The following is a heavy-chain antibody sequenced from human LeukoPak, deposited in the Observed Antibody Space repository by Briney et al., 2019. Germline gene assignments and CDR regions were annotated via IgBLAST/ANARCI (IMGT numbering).Heavy chain of an antibody. V-gene: IGHV3-48*02. Sequence: GGSLRLSCAASGFTFSSYSINWVRQAPGKGPEWISYISSSSDKIKYADSVADPFTMSRANATTSLYLQITSLSDKDTAVYYCARAKLRTSWTVGEFDSWGQGNLVT. CDR2: ISSSSDKI. D-gene: IGHD1-1*01. CDR1: GFTFSSYS. CDR3: ARAKLRTSWTVGEFDS. J-gene: IGHJ4*02.